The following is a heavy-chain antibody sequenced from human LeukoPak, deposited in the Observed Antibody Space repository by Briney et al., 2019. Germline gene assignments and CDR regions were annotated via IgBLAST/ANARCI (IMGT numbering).Heavy chain of an antibody. J-gene: IGHJ4*02. CDR3: ASSARGYRFGFDS. CDR2: IGGSGDTT. V-gene: IGHV3-23*01. Sequence: GGSLRLSCAASGFTFSSYAMSWVRPGPGQGLEWGFTIGGSGDTTYYAGYVKARLTISRDNSKNTMYLQMNSLRAEDTAVYYCASSARGYRFGFDSWGQGTLVTVSS. CDR1: GFTFSSYA. D-gene: IGHD3-10*01.